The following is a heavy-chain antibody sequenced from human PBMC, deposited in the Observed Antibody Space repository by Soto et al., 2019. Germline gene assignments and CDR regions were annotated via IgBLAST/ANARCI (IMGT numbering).Heavy chain of an antibody. CDR2: ISGSGKDT. V-gene: IGHV3-21*06. CDR1: GLTFSNYR. CDR3: ARVHLVRTSSYYCGMDV. Sequence: PGGSLRLSCATSGLTFSNYRMNWVREAPGKGLEWVASISGSGKDTFYRDSVKGRFTISRDNAESSLVLQMNSLTVDDTAVYHCARVHLVRTSSYYCGMDVWGPGTTVTVSS. D-gene: IGHD6-6*01. J-gene: IGHJ6*02.